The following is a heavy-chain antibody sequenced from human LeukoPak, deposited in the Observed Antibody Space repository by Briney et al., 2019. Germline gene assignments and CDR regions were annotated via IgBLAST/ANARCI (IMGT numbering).Heavy chain of an antibody. CDR1: GGSISSSSYY. V-gene: IGHV4-39*07. CDR2: IYYSGST. D-gene: IGHD1-26*01. Sequence: SETLSLTCTVSGGSISSSSYYWGWIRQPPGKGLEWIGSIYYSGSTYYNPSLKSRVTISVDTSKNQFSLKLSSVTAADTAVYYCARDRYSGSYFDPWGQGTLVTVSS. CDR3: ARDRYSGSYFDP. J-gene: IGHJ5*02.